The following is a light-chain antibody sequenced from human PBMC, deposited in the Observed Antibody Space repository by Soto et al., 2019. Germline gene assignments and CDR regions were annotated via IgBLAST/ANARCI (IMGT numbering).Light chain of an antibody. J-gene: IGKJ1*01. V-gene: IGKV1-27*01. CDR3: QKYNSAPQT. CDR2: AAS. Sequence: LQMAPTPSSPSASLGARVPLPCRASQGISNYLAWYQQKPGKVPKLLIYAASTLQSGVPSRFSGSGSGTDFTLTISSLQPEDVATYYCQKYNSAPQTFGQGTKVEIK. CDR1: QGISNY.